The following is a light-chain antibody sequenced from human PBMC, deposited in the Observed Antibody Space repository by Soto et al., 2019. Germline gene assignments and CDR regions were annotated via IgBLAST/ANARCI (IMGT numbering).Light chain of an antibody. CDR1: QSVRSRY. Sequence: ESVLTQSPGTLSLSPGERATLSCRASQSVRSRYLAWYQQKPGQAPRLLIYGASSRATGIPDRFSGSGSGVDFTLTISRLEPEDFAVYYCQQYGTSPYTFGQGTKLEIK. V-gene: IGKV3-20*01. CDR2: GAS. CDR3: QQYGTSPYT. J-gene: IGKJ2*01.